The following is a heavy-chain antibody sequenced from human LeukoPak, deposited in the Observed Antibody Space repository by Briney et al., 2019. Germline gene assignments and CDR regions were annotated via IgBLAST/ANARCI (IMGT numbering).Heavy chain of an antibody. CDR2: IYSSGSA. J-gene: IGHJ4*02. CDR1: GFTFSSFS. Sequence: GGSLRLSCAASGFTFSSFSMNWVRQAPGKGLEWVSSIYSSGSALYADSVKGRFTISRDNSKNTVDLQMNDLRAEDTAVYYCARQGAVADPWDFDYWGQGTLVTVSS. V-gene: IGHV3-66*04. D-gene: IGHD6-19*01. CDR3: ARQGAVADPWDFDY.